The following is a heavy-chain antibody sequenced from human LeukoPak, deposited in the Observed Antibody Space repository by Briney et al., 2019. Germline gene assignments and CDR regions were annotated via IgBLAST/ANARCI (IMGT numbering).Heavy chain of an antibody. Sequence: ASVKVSCKASGGTFSSYAISWVRQAPGQGLEWMGGIIPIFGTANYAQKFQGRVTITADESTSTAHLERSSLRSEDTAVYYCARGEVVTYFDYRGQGTLVTVSS. CDR2: IIPIFGTA. V-gene: IGHV1-69*01. CDR3: ARGEVVTYFDY. J-gene: IGHJ4*02. CDR1: GGTFSSYA. D-gene: IGHD4-23*01.